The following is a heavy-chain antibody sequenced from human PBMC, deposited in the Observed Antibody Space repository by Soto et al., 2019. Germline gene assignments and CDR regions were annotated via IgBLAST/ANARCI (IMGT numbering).Heavy chain of an antibody. J-gene: IGHJ1*01. D-gene: IGHD6-13*01. CDR1: GYTVSSYA. CDR2: ISGSGGST. CDR3: AKDGDRAAAVNNAEYFQH. Sequence: GGSLRLSCASSGYTVSSYAMSWVRQSPGKGMDWVLAISGSGGSTYYTDSVKGRFNISRDNSKNTLYLQMNSLRAEDTAVYYCAKDGDRAAAVNNAEYFQHWGQGT. V-gene: IGHV3-23*01.